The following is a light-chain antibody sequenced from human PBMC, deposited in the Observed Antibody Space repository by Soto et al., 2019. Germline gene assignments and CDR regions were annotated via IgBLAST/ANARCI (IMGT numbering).Light chain of an antibody. CDR1: QRVLYNSNNKNH. CDR3: QRYYSIPFT. CDR2: GAS. V-gene: IGKV4-1*01. Sequence: DFVMTQAPDSLAVSLGERATINCKSSQRVLYNSNNKNHLGWFQQKPGHSPKLLIYGASFRPSGVPDRFSGSGSGTEFTLTISRLQAEDVAVYYCQRYYSIPFTFGLGTKLEI. J-gene: IGKJ2*01.